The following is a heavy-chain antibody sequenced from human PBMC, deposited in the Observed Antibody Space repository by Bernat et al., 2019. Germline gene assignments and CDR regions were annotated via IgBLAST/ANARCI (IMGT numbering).Heavy chain of an antibody. CDR2: SKNKANSYTA. D-gene: IGHD1-26*01. CDR1: GFTLSDHY. Sequence: EVQLVESGGGLVQPGGSLRLSCVGSGFTLSDHYMDWVRQTPGKGLEWIGRSKNKANSYTAEYAESVKGRLTISRDDSKNFLSLQMNSLQTDDTAVYYCTRLERGGRSDYWGQGTLVTVSS. V-gene: IGHV3-72*01. CDR3: TRLERGGRSDY. J-gene: IGHJ4*02.